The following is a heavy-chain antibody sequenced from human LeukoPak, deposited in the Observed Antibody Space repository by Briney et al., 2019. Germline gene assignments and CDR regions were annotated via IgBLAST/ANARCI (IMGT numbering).Heavy chain of an antibody. CDR2: INRDGTST. V-gene: IGHV3-74*01. CDR3: AKDLGIFGVVMGFDP. CDR1: GFTFSSYW. D-gene: IGHD3-3*01. J-gene: IGHJ5*02. Sequence: PGGSLRLSCAASGFTFSSYWMHWVRQAPGKGLVWVSRINRDGTSTAYVDSVKGRFTISRDNAKNTLYLQMNSLRAEDTAVYYCAKDLGIFGVVMGFDPWGQGTLVTVSS.